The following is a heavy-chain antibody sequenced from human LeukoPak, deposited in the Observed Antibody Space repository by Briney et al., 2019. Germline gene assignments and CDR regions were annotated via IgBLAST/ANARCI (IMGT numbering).Heavy chain of an antibody. CDR1: GFTFSSYW. CDR3: ARDRGGSGPTTTDF. J-gene: IGHJ4*02. Sequence: SGGSLRLSCAASGFTFSSYWMHWVRQAPGKGLVWVSRTNTDGSSTIYADSVKGRFTTSRDNAKNTLYLQMNSLRAEDTAVYYCARDRGGSGPTTTDFWGQETLVTVSS. CDR2: TNTDGSST. D-gene: IGHD6-19*01. V-gene: IGHV3-74*01.